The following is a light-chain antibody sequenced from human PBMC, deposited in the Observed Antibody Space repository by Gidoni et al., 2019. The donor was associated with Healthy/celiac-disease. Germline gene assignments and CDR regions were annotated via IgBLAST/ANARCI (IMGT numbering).Light chain of an antibody. CDR2: GAS. CDR1: QSVISSY. J-gene: IGKJ4*01. Sequence: ESVLTQSPGTLSLSPGERATLSCRASQSVISSYLAWYQQKPGQAPRLLIYGASSRATGIPDRFSGSGSGTDFTLTISRLEPEDFAVYYCQQYGSSPIFGGGTKVEIK. V-gene: IGKV3-20*01. CDR3: QQYGSSPI.